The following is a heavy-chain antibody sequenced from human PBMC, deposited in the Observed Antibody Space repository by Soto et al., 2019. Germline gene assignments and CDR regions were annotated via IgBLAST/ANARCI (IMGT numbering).Heavy chain of an antibody. Sequence: EVQLVESGGGLVKPGGSLRLSCAVSEFTFTDVWMTWVRQAPGKGLEWVGRIKRKIDGETTDYAAPVKGRFTISRDDLKNTLFLQMNSLKSEDTAVYYCAVDAQCSSTNCPGAFDIWGQGTMVTVSS. D-gene: IGHD2-2*01. CDR1: EFTFTDVW. V-gene: IGHV3-15*01. J-gene: IGHJ3*02. CDR2: IKRKIDGETT. CDR3: AVDAQCSSTNCPGAFDI.